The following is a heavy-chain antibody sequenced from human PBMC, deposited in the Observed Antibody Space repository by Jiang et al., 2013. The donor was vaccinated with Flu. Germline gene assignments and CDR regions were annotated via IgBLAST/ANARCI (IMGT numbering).Heavy chain of an antibody. D-gene: IGHD6-6*01. J-gene: IGHJ5*02. Sequence: KPTQTLTLTCTVSGFSLKYGRLGVSWIRQPPGKALEWLAHIFSNDEKSYRMSLRSRLTISQDNSKSQVVLAMTNMDPVDTATYFCARIRGNVTSRPGAWFDPWGQGTLVTVSS. V-gene: IGHV2-26*02. CDR1: GFSLKYGRLG. CDR2: IFSNDEK. CDR3: ARIRGNVTSRPGAWFDP.